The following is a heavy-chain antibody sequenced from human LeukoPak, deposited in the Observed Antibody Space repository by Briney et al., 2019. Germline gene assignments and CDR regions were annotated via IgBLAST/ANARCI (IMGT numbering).Heavy chain of an antibody. D-gene: IGHD3-10*02. CDR1: GYNFSSYG. J-gene: IGHJ4*02. CDR2: INAYSGDT. CDR3: ARDRMFFDY. V-gene: IGHV1-18*01. Sequence: ASVKVSCKASGYNFSSYGISWVRQAPGQGLEWMGWINAYSGDTNYAQNLQGRVTMTTDTSTSTAYMELRSLRSDDTAEYYCARDRMFFDYWGQGTRVTVSS.